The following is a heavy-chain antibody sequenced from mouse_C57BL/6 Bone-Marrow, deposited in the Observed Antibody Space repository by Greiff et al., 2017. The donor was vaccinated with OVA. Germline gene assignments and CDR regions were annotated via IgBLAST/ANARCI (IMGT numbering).Heavy chain of an antibody. CDR2: IYPGGGYT. V-gene: IGHV1-63*01. Sequence: QVQLQQSGAELVRPGTSVKMSCTASGYTFTNYWIGWAKQRPGHGLEWIGDIYPGGGYTNYNEKFKGKATLTADKSSSTAYMQFSSLTSEDSAICYCARDYYGGYFDVWGTGTTVTVSS. CDR3: ARDYYGGYFDV. D-gene: IGHD1-1*01. J-gene: IGHJ1*03. CDR1: GYTFTNYW.